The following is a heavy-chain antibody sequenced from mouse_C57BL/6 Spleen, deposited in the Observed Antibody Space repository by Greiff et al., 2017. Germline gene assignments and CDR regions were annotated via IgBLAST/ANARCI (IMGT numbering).Heavy chain of an antibody. J-gene: IGHJ1*03. V-gene: IGHV5-15*01. D-gene: IGHD1-1*01. CDR1: GFTFSDYG. CDR2: ISNVAYSI. Sequence: EVKVVESGGGLVQPGGSLKLSCAASGFTFSDYGMAWVRQAPRKGPEWVAFISNVAYSIYYADTVTGRFTITRENAKNTLYLEMSSLRSEDTAMYYCARQGTVVATDWYFDVWGTGTTVTVSS. CDR3: ARQGTVVATDWYFDV.